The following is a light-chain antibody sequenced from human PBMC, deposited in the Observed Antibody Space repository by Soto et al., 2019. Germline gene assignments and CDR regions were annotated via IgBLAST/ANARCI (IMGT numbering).Light chain of an antibody. CDR3: QQYNSYPWT. CDR1: QSVSRY. CDR2: GAS. Sequence: FVLTQSPATLSLSPWERATLSCRASQSVSRYLAWYQQKPGQAPRLLIYGASSRATGIPDRFSGSGSGTDFTLTISSLQPDDFATYYCQQYNSYPWTFGQGTKVDIK. V-gene: IGKV3-11*01. J-gene: IGKJ1*01.